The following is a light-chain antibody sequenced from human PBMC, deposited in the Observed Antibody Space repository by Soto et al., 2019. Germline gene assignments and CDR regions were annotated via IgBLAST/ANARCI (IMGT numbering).Light chain of an antibody. J-gene: IGKJ1*01. V-gene: IGKV3D-15*01. CDR2: GAS. CDR3: QQYDSFSVT. CDR1: ESTNNY. Sequence: EIVMTQSPATLSVSPGDRATLSGRASESTNNYLAWYQQKPGQAPRLLIYGASSRATGIPDRFSGSGSGTDFTLTISSLQPEDFATYYCQQYDSFSVTFGQGTKVDI.